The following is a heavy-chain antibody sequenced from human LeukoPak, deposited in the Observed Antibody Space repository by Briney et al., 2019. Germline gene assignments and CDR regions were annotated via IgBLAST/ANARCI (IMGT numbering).Heavy chain of an antibody. CDR1: GFTFSSYS. Sequence: GGSLRLSCAASGFTFSSYSMNWVRQAPGNGLDSVSSISSSSSYIYYADSVKGRFTISRDNAKNSLYLQMNSLRAEDTAVYYCARSHSSGWDDAFDIWGQGTMVTVSS. D-gene: IGHD6-19*01. CDR2: ISSSSSYI. V-gene: IGHV3-21*01. CDR3: ARSHSSGWDDAFDI. J-gene: IGHJ3*02.